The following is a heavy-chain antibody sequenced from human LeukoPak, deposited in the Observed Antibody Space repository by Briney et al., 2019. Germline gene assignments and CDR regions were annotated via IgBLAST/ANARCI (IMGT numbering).Heavy chain of an antibody. CDR3: ARDSDTFGALDY. CDR1: GFTFSDYY. J-gene: IGHJ4*02. Sequence: PGGSLRLSCAASGFTFSDYYMSWIRQAPGRGLEWVSYISSSGSTIYYADSVKGRFTISRDNSKNTMYLHMNSLRLEDTAVYYCARDSDTFGALDYWGQGTLVTVSS. CDR2: ISSSGSTI. D-gene: IGHD3-10*01. V-gene: IGHV3-11*04.